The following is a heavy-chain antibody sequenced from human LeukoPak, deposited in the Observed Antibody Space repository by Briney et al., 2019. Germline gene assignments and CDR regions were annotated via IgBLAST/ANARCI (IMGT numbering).Heavy chain of an antibody. Sequence: PGGSLRLSCAASGFTFSSYGMNWVRQAPGKGLEWVSSISSSSSNTYYADSVKGRFTISRDKTKNSLYLQMNSLRVEDTAVYNCAREFTAAAGHAPDYYYDMDVWGKGTTVSVAS. J-gene: IGHJ6*03. CDR3: AREFTAAAGHAPDYYYDMDV. CDR2: ISSSSSNT. CDR1: GFTFSSYG. D-gene: IGHD6-13*01. V-gene: IGHV3-21*04.